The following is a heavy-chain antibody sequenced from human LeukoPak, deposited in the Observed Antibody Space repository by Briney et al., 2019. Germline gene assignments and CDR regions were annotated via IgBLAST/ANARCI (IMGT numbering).Heavy chain of an antibody. V-gene: IGHV3-30*02. CDR1: RFTFSSYG. CDR3: AKAHCSTTTCSFDY. CDR2: IRYDGSNK. Sequence: GGSLRLSCAASRFTFSSYGIHWVRQAPGKGLEWVAFIRYDGSNKYYADSVKGRFTISRDNSKNTLYLQINSLRAEDTAVYYCAKAHCSTTTCSFDYWGQGTLVTVSS. J-gene: IGHJ4*02. D-gene: IGHD2-2*01.